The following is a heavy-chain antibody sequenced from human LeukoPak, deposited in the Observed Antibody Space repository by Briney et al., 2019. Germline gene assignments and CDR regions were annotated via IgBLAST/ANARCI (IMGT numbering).Heavy chain of an antibody. J-gene: IGHJ4*02. D-gene: IGHD2/OR15-2a*01. CDR2: ISGDGNAK. CDR1: GFSFSSYS. Sequence: GGSLRLSCAASGFSFSSYSINWVRPAPGKGLEGVSYISGDGNAKHYTDSVKGRFTISRDNAKNALYLQMNSLRAEDTAVYFCARDYVYAFDYWGQGTLVTVSS. V-gene: IGHV3-48*01. CDR3: ARDYVYAFDY.